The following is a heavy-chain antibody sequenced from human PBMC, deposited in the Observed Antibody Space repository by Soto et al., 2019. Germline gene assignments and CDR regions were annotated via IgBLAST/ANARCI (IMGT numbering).Heavy chain of an antibody. J-gene: IGHJ5*02. CDR3: AKDFTAYLSSWFHL. CDR2: ITGSGSTI. D-gene: IGHD6-13*01. CDR1: EFTFSSNA. V-gene: IGHV3-23*01. Sequence: EVQLLESGGGLVQPGGSLRLSCAASEFTFSSNAMHWVRQAPGKGLEWVSGITGSGSTIFYADSVKGRFTISRDNFKNTLSLHMSSLRAEDKAIYYCAKDFTAYLSSWFHLWGQGTLVTVSS.